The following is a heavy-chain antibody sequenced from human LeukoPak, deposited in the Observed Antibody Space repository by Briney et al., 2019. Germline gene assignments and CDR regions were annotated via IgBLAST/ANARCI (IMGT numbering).Heavy chain of an antibody. D-gene: IGHD2/OR15-2a*01. V-gene: IGHV7-4-1*02. Sequence: ASVKVSCKASGYTFTSNAMNWVRQAPGQGLELMGWINTNTGNPTYAQGFTGRFVFSLDTSVSTANLQISSLKAEDTAVYYCARDNAGNIDYWGQGTLVTVSS. CDR2: INTNTGNP. CDR3: ARDNAGNIDY. J-gene: IGHJ4*02. CDR1: GYTFTSNA.